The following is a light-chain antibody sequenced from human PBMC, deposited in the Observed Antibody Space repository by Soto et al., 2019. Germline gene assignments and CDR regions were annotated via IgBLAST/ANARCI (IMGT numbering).Light chain of an antibody. Sequence: EIVLTQSPGTLSLSPGERATLSCRASQSISNYLAWYQHKPGQAPRLLISDASKRASGVPARFSGSGSGTDFTLIISSLEPEDFAVYYCQQRSQWPPLTFGGGKTVEIK. V-gene: IGKV3-11*01. CDR3: QQRSQWPPLT. CDR1: QSISNY. J-gene: IGKJ4*01. CDR2: DAS.